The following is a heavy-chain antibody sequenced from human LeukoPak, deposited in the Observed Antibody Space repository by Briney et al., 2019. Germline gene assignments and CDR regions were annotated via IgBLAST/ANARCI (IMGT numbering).Heavy chain of an antibody. D-gene: IGHD2-15*01. Sequence: ASVKVSCKASGYTFTGYYMHWVRQAPGRGLEWMGWINPNSGGTNYAQKFQGRVTMTRDTSINTAYMELSRLRSDDTAVYYCAREDIVVVVAPKPLGYWGQGTLVTVSS. J-gene: IGHJ4*02. CDR2: INPNSGGT. V-gene: IGHV1-2*02. CDR3: AREDIVVVVAPKPLGY. CDR1: GYTFTGYY.